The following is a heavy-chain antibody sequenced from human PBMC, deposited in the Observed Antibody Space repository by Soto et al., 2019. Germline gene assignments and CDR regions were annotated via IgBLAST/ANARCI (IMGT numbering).Heavy chain of an antibody. CDR2: IYHSGST. Sequence: LPFTYAVTGGSISRGGYSWSWIRQPPGKGLEWIGYIYHSGSTYYNPSLKSRVTISVDRSKSQFSLKLSSVTAADTAVYYCARVPGPWGQGTLVTVSS. CDR3: ARVPGP. D-gene: IGHD7-27*01. V-gene: IGHV4-30-2*01. J-gene: IGHJ5*02. CDR1: GGSISRGGYS.